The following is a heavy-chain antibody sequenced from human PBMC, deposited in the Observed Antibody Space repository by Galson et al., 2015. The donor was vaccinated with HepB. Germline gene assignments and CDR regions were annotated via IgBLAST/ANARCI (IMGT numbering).Heavy chain of an antibody. CDR3: AKPPWTVFGVVSRKSYYFDH. CDR1: GCTFSSYA. J-gene: IGHJ4*02. Sequence: SLRLSCAASGCTFSSYAMHWVRQAPGKGLEWVSSVSASGGGAHYADSVTGRFAVSRDNSKNTLYLQMNSLRAEDTAVYYCAKPPWTVFGVVSRKSYYFDHWGRGTLVAVSS. CDR2: VSASGGGA. V-gene: IGHV3-23*01. D-gene: IGHD3-3*01.